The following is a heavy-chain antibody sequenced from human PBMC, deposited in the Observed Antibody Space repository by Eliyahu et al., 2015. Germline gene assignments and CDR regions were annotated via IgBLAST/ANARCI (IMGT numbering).Heavy chain of an antibody. V-gene: IGHV4-31*03. CDR2: IYYNGXT. D-gene: IGHD3-22*01. CDR1: GASISXGACY. Sequence: QVQLQESGPGLVKPSQTLSLTCTVSGASISXGACYWNWIRQHPGKGLEWIGFIYYNGXTYYNPSLKSRIAMSMDXSKNQFSLRLSSVTAADTAFYYCARYCDSSAYLDYWGLGTLVTVSS. CDR3: ARYCDSSAYLDY. J-gene: IGHJ4*02.